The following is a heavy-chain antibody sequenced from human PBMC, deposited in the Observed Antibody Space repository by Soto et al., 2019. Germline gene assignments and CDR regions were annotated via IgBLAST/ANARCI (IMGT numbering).Heavy chain of an antibody. D-gene: IGHD6-19*01. J-gene: IGHJ4*02. CDR3: ARDHEPPGIEVAGPSDY. V-gene: IGHV1-3*01. CDR1: GYTFTSYA. Sequence: GGSVEGSFKASGYTFTSYAMHWVRQAPGQSLEWMGWINAGNGNTKYSQKFQGRVTITRDTSASTAYMELRSLRSEDTALYYCARDHEPPGIEVAGPSDYWGQGTMVTVSS. CDR2: INAGNGNT.